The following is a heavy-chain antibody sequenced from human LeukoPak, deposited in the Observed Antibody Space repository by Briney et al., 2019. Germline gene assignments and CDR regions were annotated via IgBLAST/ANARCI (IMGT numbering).Heavy chain of an antibody. CDR3: ARERGCSSTSCPYYFDY. V-gene: IGHV1-69*06. CDR2: IIPIFGTA. D-gene: IGHD2-2*01. J-gene: IGHJ4*02. CDR1: GGTFSSYA. Sequence: SVKVSCKASGGTFSSYAISWVRQAPGQGLEWMGGIIPIFGTANYAQKFHGRVTITADKSTSTAYMELSSLRSEDTAVYYCARERGCSSTSCPYYFDYWGQGTLVTVSS.